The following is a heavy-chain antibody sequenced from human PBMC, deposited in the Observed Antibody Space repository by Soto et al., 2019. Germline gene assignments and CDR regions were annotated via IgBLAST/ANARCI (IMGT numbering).Heavy chain of an antibody. J-gene: IGHJ4*02. Sequence: EVQLLESGGGLVQPGESLRLSCAASGFSFSLYAMTWVRQAPGKGLEWVSTISGTGSTYYADSVKGRFTISRDNSKATVYLQMNNLRAEDTAVYYCAKRDGAAAAGIDYWGQGNRVNVSS. CDR2: ISGTGST. CDR1: GFSFSLYA. V-gene: IGHV3-23*01. D-gene: IGHD6-13*01. CDR3: AKRDGAAAAGIDY.